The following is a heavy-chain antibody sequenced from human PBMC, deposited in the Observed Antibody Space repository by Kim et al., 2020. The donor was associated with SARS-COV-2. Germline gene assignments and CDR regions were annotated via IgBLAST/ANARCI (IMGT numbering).Heavy chain of an antibody. J-gene: IGHJ4*02. CDR1: GYTFTSYG. V-gene: IGHV1-18*01. D-gene: IGHD3-3*01. CDR3: ARVKDYWFLSGFFTKPSPVFDS. CDR2: ISAYNGNT. Sequence: ASVKVSCKASGYTFTSYGIRWVRQPPGQGLEWMGWISAYNGNTKYAQKFQGRVTMTTDTSTSTAYMELRSLRSDDTAVYYCARVKDYWFLSGFFTKPSPVFDSWGQGTLLTVSS.